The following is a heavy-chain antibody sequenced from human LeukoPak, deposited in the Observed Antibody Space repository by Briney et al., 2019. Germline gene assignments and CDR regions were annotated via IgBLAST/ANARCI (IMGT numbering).Heavy chain of an antibody. D-gene: IGHD3-3*01. V-gene: IGHV6-1*01. CDR2: TYYRSQQLHS. J-gene: IGHJ4*02. CDR1: GDSVSSNGAS. CDR3: GRETDFGVVTN. Sequence: SQTLSLTCAISGDSVSSNGASWNWIRQSPSRGLELLERTYYRSQQLHSDYAPSVKGRITLNPDTSKYQFSLQLKSMTPEDTAVYYCGRETDFGVVTNWGQGTLVTVSS.